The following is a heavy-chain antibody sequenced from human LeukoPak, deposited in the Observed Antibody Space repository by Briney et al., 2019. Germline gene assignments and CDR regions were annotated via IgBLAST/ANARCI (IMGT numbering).Heavy chain of an antibody. D-gene: IGHD4-11*01. CDR1: GFTFSSYA. CDR2: ISYDGSNK. CDR3: ARADSNAPSDAFDI. Sequence: GGSLRLSCAASGFTFSSYAMHWVRQAPGKGLEWVAVISYDGSNKYYADSVKGRFTNSRDNSKNTLYLQMNSLRAEDTAVYYCARADSNAPSDAFDIWGQGTMVTVSS. J-gene: IGHJ3*02. V-gene: IGHV3-30-3*01.